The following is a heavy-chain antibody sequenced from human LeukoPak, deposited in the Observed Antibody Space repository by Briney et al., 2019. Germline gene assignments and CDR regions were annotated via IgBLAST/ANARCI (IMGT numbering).Heavy chain of an antibody. CDR3: ARQPKGPQPHYMDV. J-gene: IGHJ6*03. Sequence: SSETLSLTCTVSGGSISSSSYYWGWIRQPPGKGLEYIGSIYYSGSTYYNPSLKSRVTISVDTSKNQVSLKVSSVTAADTAVYYCARQPKGPQPHYMDVWGKGTTVTVSS. CDR1: GGSISSSSYY. CDR2: IYYSGST. D-gene: IGHD1-14*01. V-gene: IGHV4-39*01.